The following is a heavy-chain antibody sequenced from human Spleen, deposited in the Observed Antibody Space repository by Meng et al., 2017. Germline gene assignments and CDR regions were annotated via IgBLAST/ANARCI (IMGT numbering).Heavy chain of an antibody. CDR2: IFTSGIT. Sequence: SETLSLTCTVSGDSISSGSYYWSWIRQPAGKGLEWIGRIFTSGITNYNPSLKSRVTISLDTSKNQFSLKLTSVTAADTAVYYCARGPHIPSPPFVTMVRGATHYGMDVWGQGTTVTVSS. D-gene: IGHD3-10*01. CDR3: ARGPHIPSPPFVTMVRGATHYGMDV. J-gene: IGHJ6*02. CDR1: GDSISSGSYY. V-gene: IGHV4-61*02.